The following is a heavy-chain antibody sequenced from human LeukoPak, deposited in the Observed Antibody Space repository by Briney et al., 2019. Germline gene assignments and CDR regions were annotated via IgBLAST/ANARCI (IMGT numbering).Heavy chain of an antibody. D-gene: IGHD3-22*01. CDR2: IYNDGRT. CDR3: SRGLFLSGYLDAFDI. CDR1: GFIVNNKY. Sequence: GGALRLSCAASGFIVNNKYMTWVRQAPGRGLECVSLIYNDGRTYYADSVKGRCTISRHNYKNTLYLQMKNLTVGCPADCYISRGLFLSGYLDAFDIWGQGTVVTVSS. V-gene: IGHV3-53*01. J-gene: IGHJ3*02.